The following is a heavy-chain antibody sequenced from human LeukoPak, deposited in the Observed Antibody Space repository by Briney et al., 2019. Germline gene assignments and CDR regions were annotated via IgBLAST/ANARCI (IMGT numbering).Heavy chain of an antibody. CDR2: MNPNSGNT. V-gene: IGHV1-8*01. Sequence: GASVKVSCKASGYTFTSYDINWVRQATGQGLEWMGWMNPNSGNTGYAQKFQGRVTMTRDMSTSTVYMELSSLRSEDTAVYYCARDFQISSDTVGYGCDYWGQGTLVTVSS. D-gene: IGHD2-8*02. CDR1: GYTFTSYD. CDR3: ARDFQISSDTVGYGCDY. J-gene: IGHJ4*02.